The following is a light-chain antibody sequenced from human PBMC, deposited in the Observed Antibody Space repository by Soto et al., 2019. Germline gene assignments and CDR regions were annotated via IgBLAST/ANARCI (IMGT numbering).Light chain of an antibody. CDR3: QQYDSFSVT. CDR2: GAS. V-gene: IGKV3-20*01. Sequence: EIVLTQPPGTLSLSPGERATLSCRASQNVRSIYLAWYQQKPGQSPRLLIYGASNRATGVPDRFSGSGSGTDFTLTINSLEPEDSATYYCQQYDSFSVTFGQGTKVEIK. CDR1: QNVRSIY. J-gene: IGKJ1*01.